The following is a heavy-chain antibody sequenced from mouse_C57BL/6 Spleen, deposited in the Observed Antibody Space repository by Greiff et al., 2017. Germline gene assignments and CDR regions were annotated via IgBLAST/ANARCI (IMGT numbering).Heavy chain of an antibody. CDR2: IDPETGGT. CDR3: TGVTTVVAHYYFDY. V-gene: IGHV1-15*01. CDR1: GYTFTGYE. J-gene: IGHJ2*01. Sequence: VQLQQSGAELVRPGASVTLSCKASGYTFTGYEMHWVKQTPVHGLEWIGAIDPETGGTAYNQKFKGQATLTADKSSSTAYMELRSLTSEDSAVYYCTGVTTVVAHYYFDYWGQGTTLTVSA. D-gene: IGHD1-1*01.